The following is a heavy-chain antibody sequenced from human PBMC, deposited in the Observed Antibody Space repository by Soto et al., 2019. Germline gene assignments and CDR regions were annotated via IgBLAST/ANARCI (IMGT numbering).Heavy chain of an antibody. CDR3: ARDPGIAVAGTIYGYYYGMDV. CDR1: GGTFSSYA. J-gene: IGHJ6*02. Sequence: GASVKVSCKAPGGTFSSYAISWVRQAPGQGLEWMGGIIPIFGTANYAQKFQGRVTITADESTSTAYMELSSLRSEDTAVYYCARDPGIAVAGTIYGYYYGMDVWGQGTTVTVSS. V-gene: IGHV1-69*13. D-gene: IGHD6-19*01. CDR2: IIPIFGTA.